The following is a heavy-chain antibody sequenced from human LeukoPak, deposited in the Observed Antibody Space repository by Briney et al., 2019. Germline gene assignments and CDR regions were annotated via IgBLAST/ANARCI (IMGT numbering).Heavy chain of an antibody. CDR3: ARDRFGTTDAFDI. CDR1: GYTFTGYY. V-gene: IGHV1-2*04. D-gene: IGHD3-10*01. CDR2: INPNSGGT. Sequence: ASVKVSCKASGYTFTGYYMRWVRQAPGQGLEWMGWINPNSGGTNYAQKFQGWVTMTRDTSISTAYMELSRLRSDDTAVYYCARDRFGTTDAFDIWGQGTMVTVSS. J-gene: IGHJ3*02.